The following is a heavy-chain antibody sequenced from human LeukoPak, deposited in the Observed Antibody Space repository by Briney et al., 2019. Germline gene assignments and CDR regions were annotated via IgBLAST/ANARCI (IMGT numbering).Heavy chain of an antibody. Sequence: PSETLSLTCAVSGYSITSGYYWAWIRQPPGKGLEWLGSIYHSESTFYNRPLKSRVTVSLDPSKNQFSLNLGSVTAADTALYYCARIFGSSNYLDYWGQGILVTVSS. D-gene: IGHD3-3*01. J-gene: IGHJ4*02. V-gene: IGHV4-38-2*01. CDR2: IYHSEST. CDR3: ARIFGSSNYLDY. CDR1: GYSITSGYY.